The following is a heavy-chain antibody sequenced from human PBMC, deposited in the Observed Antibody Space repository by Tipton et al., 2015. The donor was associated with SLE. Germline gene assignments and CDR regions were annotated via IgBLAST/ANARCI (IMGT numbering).Heavy chain of an antibody. D-gene: IGHD6-19*01. CDR3: ARGRGLIAVAGTIDY. V-gene: IGHV4-34*01. Sequence: TLSLTCTVSGGSISSHYWSWIRQPPGKGLEWIGEINHSGSTNYNPSLKSRVTISVDTSKNQFSLKLSSVTAADTAVYYCARGRGLIAVAGTIDYWGQGTLVTVSS. CDR1: GGSISSHY. CDR2: INHSGST. J-gene: IGHJ4*02.